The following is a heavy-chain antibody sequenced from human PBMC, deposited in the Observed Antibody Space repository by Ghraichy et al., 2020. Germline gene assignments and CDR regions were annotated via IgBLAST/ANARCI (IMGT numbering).Heavy chain of an antibody. J-gene: IGHJ5*02. D-gene: IGHD1-26*01. CDR1: GGSISGYY. Sequence: ESLNISCTVSGGSISGYYWSWIRQPPGKGLEWIGYIYYSGSTNYNPSLKSRVTISVDRSKNQFSLKLSSVTAADTAVYYCAREHQIVGATGGYNWFDPWGQGTLVTVSS. CDR2: IYYSGST. CDR3: AREHQIVGATGGYNWFDP. V-gene: IGHV4-59*01.